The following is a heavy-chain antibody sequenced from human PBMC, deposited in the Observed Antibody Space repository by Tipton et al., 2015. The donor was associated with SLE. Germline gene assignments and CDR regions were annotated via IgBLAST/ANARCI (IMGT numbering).Heavy chain of an antibody. CDR2: IYPTDSDT. CDR1: GYTFANFW. Sequence: QLVQSGAEVKKPGESLKISCTVSGYTFANFWISWVRQTPEKGLEWMGFIYPTDSDTKYSPSFEGQVTISADNSTNTAYLQWNSLKTSDCAMYYCARDQASLGLDFWCQLTLVTVSS. CDR3: ARDQASLGLDF. J-gene: IGHJ4*02. V-gene: IGHV5-51*01.